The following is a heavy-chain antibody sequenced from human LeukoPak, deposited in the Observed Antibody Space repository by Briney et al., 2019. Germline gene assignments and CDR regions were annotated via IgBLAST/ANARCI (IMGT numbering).Heavy chain of an antibody. J-gene: IGHJ5*02. CDR3: ARSLRTSWSSRADWFDP. D-gene: IGHD2-2*01. CDR2: INHSGST. CDR1: GGSFSGYY. Sequence: PSETLSLTCAVYGGSFSGYYWSWIRQPPGKGLEWIGEINHSGSTNYNPSLKSRVTISVDTSKNQSSLKLSSVTAAETDVYYCARSLRTSWSSRADWFDPWGQGTLVTVSS. V-gene: IGHV4-34*01.